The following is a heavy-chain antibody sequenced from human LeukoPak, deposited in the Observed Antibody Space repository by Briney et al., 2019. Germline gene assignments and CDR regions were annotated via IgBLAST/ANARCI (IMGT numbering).Heavy chain of an antibody. V-gene: IGHV3-43*01. J-gene: IGHJ4*02. CDR2: ITWDGINT. D-gene: IGHD1-1*01. Sequence: GGSLRLSCAASGFTFDDFSMHWVRQSPGRGLEWVSLITWDGINTYYADSVKGRFTASRDNSKNSLYPQMNGLRTEDSALYYCAKERSVGTTGTTPDYWGQGTLVTVSS. CDR1: GFTFDDFS. CDR3: AKERSVGTTGTTPDY.